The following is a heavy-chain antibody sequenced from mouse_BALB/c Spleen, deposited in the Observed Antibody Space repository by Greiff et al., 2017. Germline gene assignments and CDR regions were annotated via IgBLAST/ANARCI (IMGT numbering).Heavy chain of an antibody. J-gene: IGHJ4*01. Sequence: EVKVEESGPGLVKPSQSLSLTCSVTGYSITSGYYWNWIRQFPGNKLEWMGYISYDGSNNYNPSLKNRISITRDTSKNQFFLKLNSVTTEDTATYYCAREGGYYGFAMDYWGQGTSVTVSS. CDR2: ISYDGSN. CDR1: GYSITSGYY. CDR3: AREGGYYGFAMDY. D-gene: IGHD1-2*01. V-gene: IGHV3-6*02.